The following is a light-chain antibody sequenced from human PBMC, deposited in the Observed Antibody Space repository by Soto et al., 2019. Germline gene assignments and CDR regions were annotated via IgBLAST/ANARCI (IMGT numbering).Light chain of an antibody. J-gene: IGLJ1*01. V-gene: IGLV2-14*01. Sequence: LTQPASVSGSPGQSITISCTGTSSDVGGYNYVSWYQQHPGKAPKLMIYDVSNRPSGVSNRFSGSKSGNTASLTISGLQAEDEADYYCSSYTSSSTPVFGTGTKVTVL. CDR3: SSYTSSSTPV. CDR2: DVS. CDR1: SSDVGGYNY.